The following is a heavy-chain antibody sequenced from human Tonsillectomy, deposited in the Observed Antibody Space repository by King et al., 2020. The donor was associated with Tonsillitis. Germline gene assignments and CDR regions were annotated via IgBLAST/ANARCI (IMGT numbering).Heavy chain of an antibody. J-gene: IGHJ6*03. Sequence: QLQESGPGLVKPSETLFLTCTVSGGSISSYYWSWIRQPPGKGLEWIEYIYYSGSTNNNPSLKSRVTISVDTSKNQFSLKLSSVTAADTAVYYCARGAEDSYGYVSNYMDVWGKGTTVTVSS. CDR1: GGSISSYY. CDR3: ARGAEDSYGYVSNYMDV. V-gene: IGHV4-59*01. D-gene: IGHD5-18*01. CDR2: IYYSGST.